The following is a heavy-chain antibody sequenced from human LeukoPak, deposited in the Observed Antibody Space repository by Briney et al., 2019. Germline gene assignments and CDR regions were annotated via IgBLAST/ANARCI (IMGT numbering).Heavy chain of an antibody. D-gene: IGHD3-16*02. CDR1: GGSFSGYY. Sequence: SETLSLTCAVYGGSFSGYYWSWIRQPPGKGLEWIGEINHSGSTNYNPSLKSRVTISVDTSKNQFSLKLSSVTAADTAVYYCARGPRIMITFGGVIGGDYWGQGTLVTVSS. CDR3: ARGPRIMITFGGVIGGDY. V-gene: IGHV4-34*01. CDR2: INHSGST. J-gene: IGHJ4*02.